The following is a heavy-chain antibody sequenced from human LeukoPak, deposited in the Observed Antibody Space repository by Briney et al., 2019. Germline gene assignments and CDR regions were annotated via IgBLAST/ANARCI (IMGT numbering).Heavy chain of an antibody. CDR3: ARDENYGWFDP. V-gene: IGHV3-7*01. J-gene: IGHJ5*02. CDR1: GFTFSSYW. CDR2: IKQDGSEK. D-gene: IGHD1-7*01. Sequence: GGSLRLSCAVSGFTFSSYWMSWVRQAPGKGLECVANIKQDGSEKYYVDSVKGRFTISRDNAKNSLYLQMNSLRAEDTAVYYCARDENYGWFDPWGQGTLVTVSS.